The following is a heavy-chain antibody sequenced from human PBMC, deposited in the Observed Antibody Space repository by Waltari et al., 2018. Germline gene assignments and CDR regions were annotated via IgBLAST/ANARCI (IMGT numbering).Heavy chain of an antibody. V-gene: IGHV3-43*01. D-gene: IGHD1-26*01. CDR1: GFSFGDYM. Sequence: VQLVESGGVGVQPGGSMRLPCVASGFSFGDYMINWVRQAPGEGLEWVSLLSWDGGTTYYAESVKGRFIISRDNSKNSLYLQMNSLRTEDTALYYCAKGGKEGALDLWGQGTLVAVSS. J-gene: IGHJ4*02. CDR2: LSWDGGTT. CDR3: AKGGKEGALDL.